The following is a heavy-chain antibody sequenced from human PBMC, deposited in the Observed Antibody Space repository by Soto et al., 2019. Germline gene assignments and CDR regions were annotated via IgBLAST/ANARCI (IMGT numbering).Heavy chain of an antibody. J-gene: IGHJ4*02. CDR3: AKDIHAFFDY. D-gene: IGHD3-16*01. Sequence: IGRASCRLTVCSYVVDVSLKTQGKGLEWVAVISYDGSNKYYADSVKGRFTISRDHSKNTLYLQMNSLRAEDTAVYYWAKDIHAFFDYSGQAPLV. V-gene: IGHV3-30*18. CDR2: ISYDGSNK. CDR1: RLTVCSYV.